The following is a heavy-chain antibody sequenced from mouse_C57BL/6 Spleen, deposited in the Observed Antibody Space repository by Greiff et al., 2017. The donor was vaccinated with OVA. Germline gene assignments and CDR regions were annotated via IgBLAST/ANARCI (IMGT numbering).Heavy chain of an antibody. Sequence: EVQRVESGGGLVQPGGSLKLSCAASGFTFSDYGMAWVRQAPRQGPEWVAFISNLAYSIYYADTVTGRFTISRENAKNTLYLEMSSLRSEDTAMYYCATFSNYEDYAMDYWGQGTSVTVSS. CDR3: ATFSNYEDYAMDY. CDR1: GFTFSDYG. D-gene: IGHD2-5*01. J-gene: IGHJ4*01. CDR2: ISNLAYSI. V-gene: IGHV5-15*01.